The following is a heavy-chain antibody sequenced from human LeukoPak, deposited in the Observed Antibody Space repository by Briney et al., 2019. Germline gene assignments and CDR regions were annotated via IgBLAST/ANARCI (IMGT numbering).Heavy chain of an antibody. V-gene: IGHV3-23*01. D-gene: IGHD6-13*01. J-gene: IGHJ6*02. Sequence: GGSLRLSCAASGFTFSSYAMSWVRQAPGKGLEWVSAISGSGGSTYYADSVKGRFTISRDNSKNTLYLQMNSLRAEDTAVYYCARVDIAAADHPDYYYYYGMDVWGQGTTVTVSS. CDR3: ARVDIAAADHPDYYYYYGMDV. CDR2: ISGSGGST. CDR1: GFTFSSYA.